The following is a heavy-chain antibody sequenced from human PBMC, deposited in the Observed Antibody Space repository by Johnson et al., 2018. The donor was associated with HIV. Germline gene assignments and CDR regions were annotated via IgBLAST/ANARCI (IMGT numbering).Heavy chain of an antibody. CDR2: INSGGRT. V-gene: IGHV3-66*01. CDR1: GFTFSSYW. D-gene: IGHD5-18*01. Sequence: VQVVESGGGLVQPGGSLRLSCAASGFTFSSYWMHWVRQAPGKGLVWVSRINSGGRTYYADSVKGRFTISRDDSKNTLYLQMNSLRAEDTAVYYLARGYSYGFILSWGQGTMVSVSS. CDR3: ARGYSYGFILS. J-gene: IGHJ3*01.